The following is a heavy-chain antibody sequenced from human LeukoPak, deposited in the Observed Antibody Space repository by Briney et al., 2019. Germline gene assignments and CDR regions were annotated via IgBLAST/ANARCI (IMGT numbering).Heavy chain of an antibody. V-gene: IGHV1-69*13. CDR1: GGTFSSYA. CDR3: ARDRCSSTSCYLYYFDY. Sequence: SVKVSCTASGGTFSSYAISWVRQAPGQGLEWMGGIIPIFGTANYAQKFQGRVTITADESTSTAYMELSSLRSEDTAVYYCARDRCSSTSCYLYYFDYWGQGTLVTVSS. J-gene: IGHJ4*02. CDR2: IIPIFGTA. D-gene: IGHD2-2*01.